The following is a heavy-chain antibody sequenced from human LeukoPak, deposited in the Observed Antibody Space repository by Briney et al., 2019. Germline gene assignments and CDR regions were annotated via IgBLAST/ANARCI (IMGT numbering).Heavy chain of an antibody. D-gene: IGHD6-19*01. CDR1: GFTFSSYA. CDR3: ARDEEQWLGGYNFFYHYMDV. CDR2: IKRDGSAK. V-gene: IGHV3-7*01. J-gene: IGHJ6*03. Sequence: GGSLRLSCAASGFTFSSYAMSWVRQAPGKGLEWVANIKRDGSAKYYVDSVKGRFTVSRDNAKNSLYLQMNSLRAEDTAVYYCARDEEQWLGGYNFFYHYMDVWGKGTTVTVSS.